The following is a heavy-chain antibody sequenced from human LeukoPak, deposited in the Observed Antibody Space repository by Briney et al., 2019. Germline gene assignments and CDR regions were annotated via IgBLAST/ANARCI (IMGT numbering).Heavy chain of an antibody. D-gene: IGHD6-13*01. CDR3: AREAAALQLVTAFDY. CDR1: GGTFSSYA. J-gene: IGHJ4*02. CDR2: IIPIFGTA. Sequence: ASVKVSCKASGGTFSSYAISWVRQAPGQGLEWVGGIIPIFGTANYAQKFQGRVTITADGSTSTAYMELSSLRSEDTAVYYCAREAAALQLVTAFDYWGQGTLVTVSS. V-gene: IGHV1-69*13.